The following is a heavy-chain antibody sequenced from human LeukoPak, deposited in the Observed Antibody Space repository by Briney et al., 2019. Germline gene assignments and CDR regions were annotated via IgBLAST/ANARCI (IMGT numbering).Heavy chain of an antibody. D-gene: IGHD3-10*01. CDR1: GGSISSYY. J-gene: IGHJ4*02. CDR3: ARGGGYYYGSGSQSDFDY. Sequence: SETLSLTCTVSGGSISSYYWSWIRQPPGKGLEWIGYIYYSGSTNYNPSLKSRVTISVDTSKDQFSLKLSSVTAADTAVYYCARGGGYYYGSGSQSDFDYWGQGTLVTVSS. V-gene: IGHV4-59*12. CDR2: IYYSGST.